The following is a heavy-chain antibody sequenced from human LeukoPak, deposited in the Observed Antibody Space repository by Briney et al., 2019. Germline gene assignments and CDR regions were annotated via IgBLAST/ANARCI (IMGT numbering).Heavy chain of an antibody. V-gene: IGHV4-4*07. J-gene: IGHJ4*02. CDR2: IYTSGST. D-gene: IGHD3-22*01. CDR1: GGSISSYY. Sequence: PSETLSLTCTVSGGSISSYYWSWIRQPAGKGLERIGRIYTSGSTNYNPSLKSRVTMSVDTSKNQFSLKLSSVTAADTAVYYCARGPYYYDSSGYYLDYWGQGTLVTVSS. CDR3: ARGPYYYDSSGYYLDY.